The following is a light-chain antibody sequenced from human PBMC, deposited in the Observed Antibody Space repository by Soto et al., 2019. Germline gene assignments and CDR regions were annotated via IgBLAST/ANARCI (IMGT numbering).Light chain of an antibody. J-gene: IGLJ1*01. V-gene: IGLV2-14*02. CDR2: EVS. CDR3: SSYTSSSTYV. Sequence: QSVLTQPASVSGSPGQSITISCTGTNSDVGSYNLVSWYQQHPGKAPKVIIYEVSERPSGVSDRFSGSKSGNTASLMISGLQAEDEADYYCSSYTSSSTYVFGTGTKVTVL. CDR1: NSDVGSYNL.